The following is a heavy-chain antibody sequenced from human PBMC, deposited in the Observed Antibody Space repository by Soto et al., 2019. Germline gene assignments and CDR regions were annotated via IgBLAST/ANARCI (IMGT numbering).Heavy chain of an antibody. V-gene: IGHV3-33*01. Sequence: GGSLRLSCAASGFTFSSYGMHWVRQAPGKGLEWVAVIWYDGSNKYYADSVKGRFTISRDNSKNTLYLQMNSLRAEDTAVYYCAREHLEWLLFVNRDYYYGMDVWGQGTTVTVSS. CDR3: AREHLEWLLFVNRDYYYGMDV. CDR2: IWYDGSNK. D-gene: IGHD3-3*01. CDR1: GFTFSSYG. J-gene: IGHJ6*02.